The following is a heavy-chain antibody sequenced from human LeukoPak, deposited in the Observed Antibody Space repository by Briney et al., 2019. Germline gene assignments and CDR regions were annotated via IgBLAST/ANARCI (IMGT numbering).Heavy chain of an antibody. CDR3: AGPYYYGSGSYDGLYYFDY. CDR2: INHSGST. J-gene: IGHJ4*02. Sequence: SETLSLTCTVYGGSFSVYYWSWIRQPPGKGLEWIGEINHSGSTNYNPSLKSRVTISVDTSKNQFSLKLSSVTAADTAVYYCAGPYYYGSGSYDGLYYFDYWGQGTLVTVS. D-gene: IGHD3-10*01. V-gene: IGHV4-34*01. CDR1: GGSFSVYY.